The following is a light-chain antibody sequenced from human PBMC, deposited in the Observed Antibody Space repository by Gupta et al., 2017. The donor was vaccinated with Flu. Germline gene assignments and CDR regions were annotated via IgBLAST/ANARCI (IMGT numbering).Light chain of an antibody. CDR2: DAS. V-gene: IGKV3-11*01. J-gene: IGKJ3*01. CDR1: QSVSNY. CDR3: QQRCNRPT. Sequence: DIVLTQSPAPLSLSPGERATPSCRASQSVSNYLAWYQQKPGQAPTLLIYDASNRATGIPARFSGSGSGTDFTLTISSLEPEDVAIYYCQQRCNRPTFGPGTKVDIK.